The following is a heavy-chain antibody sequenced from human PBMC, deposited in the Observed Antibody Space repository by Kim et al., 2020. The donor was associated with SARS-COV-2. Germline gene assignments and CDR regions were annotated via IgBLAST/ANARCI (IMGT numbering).Heavy chain of an antibody. J-gene: IGHJ5*02. V-gene: IGHV4-59*01. D-gene: IGHD1-1*01. Sequence: SETLSLTCTVSGGSISSYYWSWIRQPPGKGLEWIGYIYYSGSTNYNPSLKSRVTISVDTSKNQFSLKLSSVTAADTAVYYCARMKNWKFDPWGQGTLVTVSS. CDR2: IYYSGST. CDR1: GGSISSYY. CDR3: ARMKNWKFDP.